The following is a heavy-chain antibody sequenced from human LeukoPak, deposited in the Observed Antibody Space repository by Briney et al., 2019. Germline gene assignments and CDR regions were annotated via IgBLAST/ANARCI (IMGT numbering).Heavy chain of an antibody. CDR3: ARDGRDGYNYPNYYYYGMDV. Sequence: SETLSLTCTVSGGSISSGGYYWTWIRQHPGKGLERIGYIYDSGGTNYNPSLKSRAIISVDTSKNQFSLKLSSVTAADTAVYYCARDGRDGYNYPNYYYYGMDVWGQGTTVTVSS. D-gene: IGHD5-24*01. V-gene: IGHV4-31*03. CDR2: IYDSGGT. J-gene: IGHJ6*02. CDR1: GGSISSGGYY.